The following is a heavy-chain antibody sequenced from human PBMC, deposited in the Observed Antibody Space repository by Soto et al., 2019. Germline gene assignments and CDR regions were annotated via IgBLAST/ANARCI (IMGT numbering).Heavy chain of an antibody. CDR2: IWYDGSNK. Sequence: GGSLRLCCAASGFTFSSYGMHWVRQAPGKGLEWVAVIWYDGSNKYYADSVKGRFTISRDNSKNTLYLQMNSLRAEDTAVYYCARDYDSSGYPRYYFDYWGQGTLVTVSS. J-gene: IGHJ4*02. V-gene: IGHV3-33*01. CDR3: ARDYDSSGYPRYYFDY. D-gene: IGHD3-22*01. CDR1: GFTFSSYG.